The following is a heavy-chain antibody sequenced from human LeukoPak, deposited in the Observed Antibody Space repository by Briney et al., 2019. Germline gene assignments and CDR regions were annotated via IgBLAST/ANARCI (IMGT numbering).Heavy chain of an antibody. V-gene: IGHV3-23*01. D-gene: IGHD1-26*01. Sequence: GGSLRLSCVASGLTFSSHAMTWVRQTPGKGLEWVSGITGSGGSTYHAESVKGRFTISRDNSKNTLYLQMNNLRAEDTVVYYCASRPPSETYFAVFDYWGQGTLVTVSS. CDR3: ASRPPSETYFAVFDY. CDR1: GLTFSSHA. J-gene: IGHJ4*02. CDR2: ITGSGGST.